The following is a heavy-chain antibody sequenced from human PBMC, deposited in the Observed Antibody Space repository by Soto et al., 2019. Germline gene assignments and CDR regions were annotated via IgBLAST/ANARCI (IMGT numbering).Heavy chain of an antibody. CDR3: AHVYGGYDNFDY. Sequence: QITLKESGPTLVKPTQTLTLTCTFSGFSLSTSGVGVGWIRQPPGKALEWLALIYWDDDKRYSPSLKSRLTITKDTSKNQVVLTMTTMDPVDTATYYCAHVYGGYDNFDYGGQGTLVTVSS. V-gene: IGHV2-5*02. D-gene: IGHD5-12*01. J-gene: IGHJ4*02. CDR2: IYWDDDK. CDR1: GFSLSTSGVG.